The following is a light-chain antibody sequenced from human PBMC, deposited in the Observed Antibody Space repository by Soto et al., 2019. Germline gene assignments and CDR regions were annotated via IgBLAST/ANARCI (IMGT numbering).Light chain of an antibody. CDR1: NSDVGGYNY. CDR2: EVS. V-gene: IGLV2-14*01. Sequence: QSALTQPASVSGSPGQSIAISCTGTNSDVGGYNYVSWYQHHPGKAPKLMIYEVSNRPSGVSNRFSGSKSGNTASLTISGLQAEDEADYHCSSYTTSTTWVFGGGTQLTVL. J-gene: IGLJ3*02. CDR3: SSYTTSTTWV.